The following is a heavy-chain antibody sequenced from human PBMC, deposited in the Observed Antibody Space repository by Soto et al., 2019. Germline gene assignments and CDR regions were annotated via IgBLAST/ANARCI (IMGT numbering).Heavy chain of an antibody. D-gene: IGHD4-17*01. V-gene: IGHV1-46*01. CDR2: INSSGRTT. CDR3: ARDLDVTTVTTSFDS. J-gene: IGHJ4*02. Sequence: ASVKVSCKTSGFTFSKYYMHWLRQVPGQGLEWVGVINSSGRTTSYAQKFLGRVTVTRDASTATVYLELNSLRSGDTAVYYCARDLDVTTVTTSFDSWGQGTLVTVSS. CDR1: GFTFSKYY.